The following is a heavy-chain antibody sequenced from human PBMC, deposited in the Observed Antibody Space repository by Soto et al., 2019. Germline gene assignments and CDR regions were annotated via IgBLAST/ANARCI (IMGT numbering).Heavy chain of an antibody. CDR3: ARGPYSSSWYYFDY. CDR2: IIPIFGTA. J-gene: IGHJ4*02. CDR1: GGTFSSYA. Sequence: ASVKVSCKASGGTFSSYAISWVRQAPGQGLEWMGGIIPIFGTANYAQKFQGRVTITADESTSTAYMELSSLRSEDKAVYYCARGPYSSSWYYFDYWGQGTLVTVSS. V-gene: IGHV1-69*13. D-gene: IGHD6-13*01.